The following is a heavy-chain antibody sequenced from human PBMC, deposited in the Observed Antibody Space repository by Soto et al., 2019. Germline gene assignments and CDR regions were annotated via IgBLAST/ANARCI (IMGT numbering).Heavy chain of an antibody. CDR2: ISSSSGTI. V-gene: IGHV3-48*01. J-gene: IGHJ4*02. Sequence: EVQLVDSGGGLVQPGGSLRLSCAASGFTFSSYSMNWVRQAPGKGLDWVSYISSSSGTIYYADSVKGRFTISRDNAKNSLYLQMNSLRAEDTAVYYCARDSTPRSIDSWGQGTLVTVSS. CDR3: ARDSTPRSIDS. CDR1: GFTFSSYS.